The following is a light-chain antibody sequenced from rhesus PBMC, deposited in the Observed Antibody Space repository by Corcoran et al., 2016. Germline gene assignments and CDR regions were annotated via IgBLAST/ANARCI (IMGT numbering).Light chain of an antibody. V-gene: IGKV1-28*02. CDR3: QHNYGTPWT. CDR1: QGISSY. Sequence: GDTVTITCRASQGISSYLNWFQQKPGKAPKLLIYAASSLESGVPSRFSGSGSGTEFTLTISSLQSEDVATYYCQHNYGTPWTFGQGTKVEIK. CDR2: AAS. J-gene: IGKJ1*01.